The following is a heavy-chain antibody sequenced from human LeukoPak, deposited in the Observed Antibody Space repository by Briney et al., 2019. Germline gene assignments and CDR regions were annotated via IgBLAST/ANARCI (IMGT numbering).Heavy chain of an antibody. CDR1: GLTFSSYG. Sequence: PGGSLRLSWAASGLTFSSYGTHWVRQAPDKGLEWVAVISYEGSNNYYADSVKGRCTISRDNSKNTLYLQVNSLRAEDTAVYYCGRGYCSSTSCPIDYWGQGTLVTVSS. D-gene: IGHD2-2*01. CDR2: ISYEGSNN. J-gene: IGHJ4*02. V-gene: IGHV3-30*03. CDR3: GRGYCSSTSCPIDY.